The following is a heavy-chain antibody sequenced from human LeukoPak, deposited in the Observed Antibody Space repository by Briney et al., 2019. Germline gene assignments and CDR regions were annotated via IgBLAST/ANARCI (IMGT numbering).Heavy chain of an antibody. Sequence: GGSLRLSCAASGFSFSDYNMNWVRQAPGRGLEWVSYISGSSRTIYYADSAKGRFTISRDNAKNTLYLQMSSLRSEDTAVYYCVKTIAVAGNFDYWGQGTLVTVSS. CDR2: ISGSSRTI. D-gene: IGHD6-19*01. J-gene: IGHJ4*02. V-gene: IGHV3-48*01. CDR1: GFSFSDYN. CDR3: VKTIAVAGNFDY.